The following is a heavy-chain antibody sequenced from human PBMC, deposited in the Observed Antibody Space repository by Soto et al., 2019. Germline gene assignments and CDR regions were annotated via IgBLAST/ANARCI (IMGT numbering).Heavy chain of an antibody. CDR3: AKRARSGYSQYYFDY. J-gene: IGHJ4*02. D-gene: IGHD3-22*01. Sequence: PGGSLRLSCAASEFAFSRYWMSWVRQAPGKGLEWVANIKQDGSETYYVDSVKGRFTISRDNAKNSLYLQMNSLRAEDTAVYYCAKRARSGYSQYYFDYWGQGTLVTVSS. V-gene: IGHV3-7*03. CDR1: EFAFSRYW. CDR2: IKQDGSET.